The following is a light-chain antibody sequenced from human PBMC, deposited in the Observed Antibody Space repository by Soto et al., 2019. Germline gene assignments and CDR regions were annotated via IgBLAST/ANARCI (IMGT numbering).Light chain of an antibody. V-gene: IGLV2-14*01. CDR2: EVS. CDR3: SSYTSSSTLVV. Sequence: QSALTQPASVSGSPGQSITISCTGTSSDVGDYIYVSWYQQHPGKAPKLMIYEVSNRPSGVSNRFSGSKSGNTASLTISGLQAEDEADYYCSSYTSSSTLVVFGGGTKLTVL. J-gene: IGLJ3*02. CDR1: SSDVGDYIY.